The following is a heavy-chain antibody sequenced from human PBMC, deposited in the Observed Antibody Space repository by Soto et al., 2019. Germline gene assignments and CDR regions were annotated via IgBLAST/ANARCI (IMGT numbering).Heavy chain of an antibody. D-gene: IGHD3-22*01. Sequence: QPGGSLRLSCAASGFTFSSYGMHWVRQAPGKGLEWVAVISYDGSNKYYADSVKGRFTISRDNSKNTLYLQMNSLRAEDTAVYYCAKTITMMEYGMDVWGQGTTVTVSS. CDR2: ISYDGSNK. V-gene: IGHV3-30*18. J-gene: IGHJ6*02. CDR3: AKTITMMEYGMDV. CDR1: GFTFSSYG.